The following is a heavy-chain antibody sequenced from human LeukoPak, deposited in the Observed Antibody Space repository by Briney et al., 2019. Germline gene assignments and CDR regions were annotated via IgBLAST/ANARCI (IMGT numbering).Heavy chain of an antibody. D-gene: IGHD6-13*01. J-gene: IGHJ4*02. CDR2: IYYSGST. CDR1: GGSISSSSYY. CDR3: ARLVSAAAGTRVY. Sequence: PSETLSLTCTVSGGSISSSSYYWGWIRQPPGKGLEWIGSIYYSGSTYYNPSLKSRVTISVDTSKNQSSLKLSSVTAADTAVYYCARLVSAAAGTRVYWGQGTLVTVSS. V-gene: IGHV4-39*01.